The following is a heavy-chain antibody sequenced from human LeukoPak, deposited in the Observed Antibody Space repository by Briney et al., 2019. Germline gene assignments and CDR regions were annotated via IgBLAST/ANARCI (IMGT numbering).Heavy chain of an antibody. CDR3: ARDNYAGANWFDP. D-gene: IGHD1-7*01. J-gene: IGHJ5*02. CDR1: AGTFSSYA. V-gene: IGHV1-69*05. Sequence: GSSVKVSCKDSAGTFSSYATSWVRQAPGQGLDWLGGSIPIFDAAEYAQKFQGRVTMTRDEAASTAYMELGSLRSEDTAVYYCARDNYAGANWFDPWGQGTLVTVSS. CDR2: SIPIFDAA.